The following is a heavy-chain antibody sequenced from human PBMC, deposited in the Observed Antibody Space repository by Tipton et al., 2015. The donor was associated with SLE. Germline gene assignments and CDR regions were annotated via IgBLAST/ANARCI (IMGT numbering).Heavy chain of an antibody. CDR2: VYADGGT. CDR1: GGSLNNHF. J-gene: IGHJ4*02. CDR3: ARHLGASFDF. Sequence: TLSLTCTVSGGSLNNHFCSWIRQSAGKGLEWIGRVYADGGTNYNPSLKGRVSMSVDTAKNQFSLKLTSVTAADTAVYYCARHLGASFDFWGQGILVTVSS. V-gene: IGHV4-4*07.